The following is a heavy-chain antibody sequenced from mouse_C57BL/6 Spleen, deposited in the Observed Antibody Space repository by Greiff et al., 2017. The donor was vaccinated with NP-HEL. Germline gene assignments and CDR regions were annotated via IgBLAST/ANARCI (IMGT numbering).Heavy chain of an antibody. D-gene: IGHD2-3*01. CDR2: ISYDGSN. V-gene: IGHV3-6*01. Sequence: EVQLVESGPGLVKPSQSLSLTCSVTGYSITSGYYWNWIRQFPGNKLEWMGYISYDGSNNYNPSLKNRISITRDTSKNQFFLKLNSVTTEDTATYYCAYYDGYYDAMDYWGQGTSVTVSS. J-gene: IGHJ4*01. CDR3: AYYDGYYDAMDY. CDR1: GYSITSGYY.